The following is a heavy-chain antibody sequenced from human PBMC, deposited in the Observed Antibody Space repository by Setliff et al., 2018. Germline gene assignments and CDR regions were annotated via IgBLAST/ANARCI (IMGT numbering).Heavy chain of an antibody. J-gene: IGHJ4*02. CDR2: INHSGST. V-gene: IGHV4-34*01. CDR3: ARLDSGYDPDY. D-gene: IGHD5-12*01. CDR1: GGSFSGYY. Sequence: SETMSLTCAVYGGSFSGYYWSWIRQPPGKGLEWIGEINHSGSTNYNPSLKSRVTISVDTSKNQFSLKLSSVTAADTAVYYCARLDSGYDPDYWGQGTLVTVSS.